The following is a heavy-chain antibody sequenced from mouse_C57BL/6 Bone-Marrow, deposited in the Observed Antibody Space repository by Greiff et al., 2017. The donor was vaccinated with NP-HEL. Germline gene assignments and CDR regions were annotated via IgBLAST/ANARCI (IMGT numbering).Heavy chain of an antibody. J-gene: IGHJ1*03. V-gene: IGHV5-17*01. CDR2: ISSGSSTI. D-gene: IGHD2-12*01. CDR1: GFTFSDYG. CDR3: ARERLYPWYFDV. Sequence: EVKVEESGGGLVKPGGSLKLSCAASGFTFSDYGMHWVRQAPEKGLEWVAYISSGSSTIYYADTVKGRFTISRDNAKNTLFLQMTSLRSEDTAMYYCARERLYPWYFDVWGTGTTVTVSS.